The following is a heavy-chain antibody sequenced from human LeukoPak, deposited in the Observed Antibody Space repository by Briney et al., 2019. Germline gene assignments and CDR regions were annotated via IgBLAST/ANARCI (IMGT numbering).Heavy chain of an antibody. CDR1: GFTFSSYG. V-gene: IGHV3-30*02. CDR3: AKKLGMPLYYFDY. D-gene: IGHD2-2*01. CDR2: IRSDGSNK. J-gene: IGHJ4*02. Sequence: RPGGSLRLSCAASGFTFSSYGMHWVRQAPGKGLEWVAFIRSDGSNKYYADSVKGRFTISRDNSKNTLYLQMNSLRAEDTAVYYCAKKLGMPLYYFDYWGQGPLVTVSS.